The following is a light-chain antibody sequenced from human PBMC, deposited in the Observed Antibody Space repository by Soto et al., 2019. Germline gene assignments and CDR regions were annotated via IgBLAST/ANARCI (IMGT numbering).Light chain of an antibody. CDR1: QSGTSNY. CDR3: QQYGASPTS. J-gene: IGKJ2*01. CDR2: GAS. V-gene: IGKV3-20*01. Sequence: EILLTQSPGTLSLSPGERATLSCRASQSGTSNYVAWYQQKPGQAPSLLIYGASSRAAGIPDRFSGSGSGTDFTLTISRLEPEAFAVYYCQQYGASPTSFGQGTKLEI.